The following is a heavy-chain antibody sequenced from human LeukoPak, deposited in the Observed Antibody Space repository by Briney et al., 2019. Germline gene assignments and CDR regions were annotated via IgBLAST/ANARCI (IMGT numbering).Heavy chain of an antibody. CDR3: ARYYCYGMDV. V-gene: IGHV4-34*01. Sequence: SETLSLTCAVYGGSFSGYYWSWIRQPPGKGLEWIGEINHSGSTNYNPSLKSRVTISVDTSKNQFSLKLSSVTAADTAVYYCARYYCYGMDVWGQGTTVTVSS. CDR2: INHSGST. J-gene: IGHJ6*02. CDR1: GGSFSGYY.